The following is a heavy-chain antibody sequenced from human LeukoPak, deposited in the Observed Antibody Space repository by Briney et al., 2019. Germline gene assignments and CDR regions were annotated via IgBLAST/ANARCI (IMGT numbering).Heavy chain of an antibody. CDR2: IIPIFGTA. J-gene: IGHJ5*02. V-gene: IGHV1-69*13. Sequence: SVKVSCKASGGTFSSYAISWVRQAPGQGLEWMGGIIPIFGTANYAQKFQGRVTITADESTSAAYMELSSLRSEDTAVYYCARDDCSGGSCRLYNWFDPWGQGTLVTVSS. D-gene: IGHD2-15*01. CDR1: GGTFSSYA. CDR3: ARDDCSGGSCRLYNWFDP.